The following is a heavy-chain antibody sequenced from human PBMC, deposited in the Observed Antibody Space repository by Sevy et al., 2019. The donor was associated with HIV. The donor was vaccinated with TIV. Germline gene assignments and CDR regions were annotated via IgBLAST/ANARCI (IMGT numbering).Heavy chain of an antibody. Sequence: GGSLRLSCAASGFTPSTYGMHWVRQAPGMGLEWVAVIGYDGNNKYYADSVKGRFTISRDNSKNTLFLQMDSLRAEDTAVYYCARDPRMYGDYLLAYFDYWGQGALVTVSS. D-gene: IGHD2-8*01. CDR3: ARDPRMYGDYLLAYFDY. CDR2: IGYDGNNK. J-gene: IGHJ4*02. CDR1: GFTPSTYG. V-gene: IGHV3-33*01.